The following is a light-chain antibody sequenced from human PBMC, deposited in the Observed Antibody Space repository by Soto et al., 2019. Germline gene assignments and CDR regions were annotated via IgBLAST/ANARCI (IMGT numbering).Light chain of an antibody. J-gene: IGKJ1*01. Sequence: EIVLTQSPGTLSLSPGERATLSCRASQSVSSSYLAWYQQKPGQAPRLVIYGASNRATGIPDRFSRSGSGTDFTLTISRLEPEEFAMYYCQQYGTSPREFGQGTKVEIK. CDR2: GAS. CDR1: QSVSSSY. CDR3: QQYGTSPRE. V-gene: IGKV3-20*01.